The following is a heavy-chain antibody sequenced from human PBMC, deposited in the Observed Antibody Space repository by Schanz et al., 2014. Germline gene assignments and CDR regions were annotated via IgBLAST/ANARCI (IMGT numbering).Heavy chain of an antibody. CDR3: AKAADWPVTRFDP. J-gene: IGHJ5*02. CDR1: GFTLSNYA. Sequence: EMQLLESGGGLAQPGGSLRLSCAASGFTLSNYAMSWVRQAPGKGLEWVSALSEGGGGTHYADSVRGRFTISSDSSKNTLSLQMSSLRADDTAVYYCAKAADWPVTRFDPWGQGTLVTVSS. CDR2: LSEGGGGT. D-gene: IGHD3-9*01. V-gene: IGHV3-23*01.